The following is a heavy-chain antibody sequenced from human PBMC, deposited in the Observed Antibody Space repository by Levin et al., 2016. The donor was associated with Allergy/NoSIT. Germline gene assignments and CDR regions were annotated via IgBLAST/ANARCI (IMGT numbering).Heavy chain of an antibody. CDR2: ISYDGSNK. V-gene: IGHV3-30-3*01. CDR3: ARVRAAGLGVLAGMDV. CDR1: GFTFSSYA. J-gene: IGHJ6*02. Sequence: GESLKISCAASGFTFSSYAMHWVRQAPGKGLEWVAVISYDGSNKYYADSVKGRFTISRDNSKNTLYLQMNSLRAEDTAVYYCARVRAAGLGVLAGMDVWGQGTTVTVSS. D-gene: IGHD6-13*01.